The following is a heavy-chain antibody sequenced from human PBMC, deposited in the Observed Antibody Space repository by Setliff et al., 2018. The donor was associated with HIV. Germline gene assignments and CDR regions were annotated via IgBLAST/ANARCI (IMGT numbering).Heavy chain of an antibody. Sequence: SETLSLTCTVSGGSIVSYYWSWIRQPPGKGLEWIGYMYHTGSTNHNPSLKSRVTISVDTSRNQISLNLTSVTAADTAVYYCARGRWYSSSWYEYWGQGTLVTVSS. CDR3: ARGRWYSSSWYEY. CDR1: GGSIVSYY. V-gene: IGHV4-4*09. CDR2: MYHTGST. D-gene: IGHD6-13*01. J-gene: IGHJ4*02.